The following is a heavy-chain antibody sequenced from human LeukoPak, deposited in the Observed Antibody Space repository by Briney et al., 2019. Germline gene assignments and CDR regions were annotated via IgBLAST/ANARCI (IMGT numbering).Heavy chain of an antibody. CDR1: GGTFSSYA. Sequence: GASVKVSCKASGGTFSSYAISWVRQAPGQGLEWMGRIIPILGIANYAQKFQGRVTITADKSTSTAYMELSSLRSEDTAVYYYARAGRPYGSGSLIPEGYSNHGMDVWGQGTTVTVSS. CDR3: ARAGRPYGSGSLIPEGYSNHGMDV. CDR2: IIPILGIA. D-gene: IGHD3-10*01. V-gene: IGHV1-69*04. J-gene: IGHJ6*02.